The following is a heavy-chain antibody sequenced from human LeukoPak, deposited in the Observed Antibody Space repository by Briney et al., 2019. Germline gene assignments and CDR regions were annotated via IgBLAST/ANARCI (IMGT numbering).Heavy chain of an antibody. Sequence: SVKVSCKASGGTFSSYAISWVRQAPGQGLECMGRIIPILDIATYAQKFQGRVTITADKSTSTAYMELSSLSSDDTAVYYCARDQGVTDPPPYGLDVWGQGTTVTVSS. V-gene: IGHV1-69*04. CDR2: IIPILDIA. CDR1: GGTFSSYA. CDR3: ARDQGVTDPPPYGLDV. J-gene: IGHJ6*02. D-gene: IGHD3-10*01.